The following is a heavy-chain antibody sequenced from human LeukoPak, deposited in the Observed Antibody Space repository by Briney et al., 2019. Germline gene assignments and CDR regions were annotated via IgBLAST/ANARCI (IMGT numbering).Heavy chain of an antibody. CDR1: GFTFSSYA. V-gene: IGHV3-23*01. J-gene: IGHJ4*02. CDR2: ISGSGGST. D-gene: IGHD3-22*01. Sequence: GGSLRLSCAASGFTFSSYAMSWVRQAPGKGLEWVSAISGSGGSTYYADSVKDRFTISRDNSKNTLYLQMNSLRAEDTAVYYCANAKPLETYYYDSSGYYYVYWGQGTLVTVSS. CDR3: ANAKPLETYYYDSSGYYYVY.